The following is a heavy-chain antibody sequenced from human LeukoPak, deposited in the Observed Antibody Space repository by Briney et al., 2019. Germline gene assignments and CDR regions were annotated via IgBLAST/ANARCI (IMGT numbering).Heavy chain of an antibody. CDR3: ARVMRELPGSFDY. CDR2: IIPIFGTA. CDR1: GGTFSSYA. V-gene: IGHV1-69*06. J-gene: IGHJ4*02. Sequence: SVKVSCKASGGTFSSYAISWVRQAPGQGLECMGGIIPIFGTANYAQKFQGRVTITADKSTSTAYMELSSLRSEDTAVYYCARVMRELPGSFDYWGQGTLVTVSS. D-gene: IGHD1-26*01.